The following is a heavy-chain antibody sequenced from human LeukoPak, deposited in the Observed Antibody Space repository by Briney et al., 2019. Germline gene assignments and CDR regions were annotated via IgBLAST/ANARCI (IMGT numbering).Heavy chain of an antibody. CDR2: LTGYGGA. D-gene: IGHD6-13*01. Sequence: GGSLRLSCEASELSFTNYAMMWVRQAPGKGLQWISTLTGYGGAYYADSGEGRFIISRDISKNTMFLQMYSLRAEDTAVYYCAKGAAAGKVDCFDPWGQETLVTVSS. CDR1: ELSFTNYA. V-gene: IGHV3-23*01. CDR3: AKGAAAGKVDCFDP. J-gene: IGHJ5*02.